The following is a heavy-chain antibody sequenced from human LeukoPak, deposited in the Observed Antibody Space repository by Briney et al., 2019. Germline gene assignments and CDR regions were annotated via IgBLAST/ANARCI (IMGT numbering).Heavy chain of an antibody. V-gene: IGHV3-33*01. CDR2: IWYDGSNK. CDR1: GFTFSSYG. D-gene: IGHD6-19*01. Sequence: GGSLRLSCAASGFTFSSYGMHWVRQAPGKGLEWVAVIWYDGSNKYYADSVKGRFTISRDNSKNTLYLQMNSLRAEDTAVYYCARDSGYSSGWDAPRFDYWGQGTLVTVSS. CDR3: ARDSGYSSGWDAPRFDY. J-gene: IGHJ4*02.